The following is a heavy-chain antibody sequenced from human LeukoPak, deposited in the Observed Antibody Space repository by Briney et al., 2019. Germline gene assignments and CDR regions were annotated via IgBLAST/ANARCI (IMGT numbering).Heavy chain of an antibody. J-gene: IGHJ1*01. CDR3: ARGAWYSSSWYEYFQH. CDR1: GGSIINHY. V-gene: IGHV4-59*11. Sequence: SETLSLTCTVSGGSIINHYWNWIRQPPGKGLEWIGYIYYSGSNNYNPSLKSRVTISVDTSKNQVSLKLTSVTAADTAVYYCARGAWYSSSWYEYFQHWGQGTLVTVSS. D-gene: IGHD6-13*01. CDR2: IYYSGSN.